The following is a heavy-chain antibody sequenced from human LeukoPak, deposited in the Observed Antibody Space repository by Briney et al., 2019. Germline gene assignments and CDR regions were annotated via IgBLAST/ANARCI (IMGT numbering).Heavy chain of an antibody. J-gene: IGHJ3*02. V-gene: IGHV3-9*03. CDR2: ISWNSGSI. D-gene: IGHD3-16*01. CDR3: AKGGLDDAFDI. CDR1: GLTFDDYA. Sequence: PGGSLRLSCAASGLTFDDYAMHWVRQAPGKGLEWVSGISWNSGSIGYADSVKGRFTISRDNAKNSLYLQMNSLRAEDMALYYCAKGGLDDAFDIWGQGTMVTVSS.